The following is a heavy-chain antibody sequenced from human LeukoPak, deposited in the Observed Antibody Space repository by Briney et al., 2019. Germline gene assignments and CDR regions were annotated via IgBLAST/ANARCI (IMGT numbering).Heavy chain of an antibody. D-gene: IGHD1-26*01. CDR1: GYTFTGYY. CDR3: ARDRGGSYYPNARDVFDI. J-gene: IGHJ3*02. Sequence: GASVKVSCKASGYTFTGYYMHWVRQAPGQGLEWMGWINPNSGGTNHAQKFQGRVTMTRDTSINTAYMELSRLRSDDTAVYNCARDRGGSYYPNARDVFDIWGQGTMVTVSS. CDR2: INPNSGGT. V-gene: IGHV1-2*02.